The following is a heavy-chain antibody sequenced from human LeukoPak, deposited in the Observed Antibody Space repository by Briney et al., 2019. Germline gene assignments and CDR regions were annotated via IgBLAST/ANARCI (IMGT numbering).Heavy chain of an antibody. J-gene: IGHJ5*02. CDR1: GYTFTSYG. Sequence: GASVKVSCKASGYTFTSYGISWVRQAPGQGLEWMGWISAYNGNTNYAQKLQGRVTMTEDTSTDTAYMELSSLRSEDTAVYYCATSRIAAAGINQGIGWFDPWGQGTLVTVSS. CDR2: ISAYNGNT. V-gene: IGHV1-18*01. D-gene: IGHD6-13*01. CDR3: ATSRIAAAGINQGIGWFDP.